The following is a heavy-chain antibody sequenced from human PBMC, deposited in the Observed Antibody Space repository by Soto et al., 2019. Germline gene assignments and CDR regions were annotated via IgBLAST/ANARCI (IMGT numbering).Heavy chain of an antibody. CDR1: GNTFTNFA. Sequence: EQLVQSGVEVKKPGSSVNVSCKASGNTFTNFAINWVRQAPGHGLEWVGAIIPVFGTTNCAQRLQGRVTISADERTNTVYMELSNLRSDDTAVYFCARDRGGVAAFMDVWGQGTTVIVS. CDR3: ARDRGGVAAFMDV. J-gene: IGHJ6*02. V-gene: IGHV1-69*01. D-gene: IGHD2-15*01. CDR2: IIPVFGTT.